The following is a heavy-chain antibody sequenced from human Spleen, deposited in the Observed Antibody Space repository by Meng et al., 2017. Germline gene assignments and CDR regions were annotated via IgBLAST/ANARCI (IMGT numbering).Heavy chain of an antibody. CDR1: GFTFSSYN. J-gene: IGHJ3*02. Sequence: GESLKISCAASGFTFSSYNMHWVRQTPGEGLVWVPRINTDASSTTYADSVKGRFTISRDNSKNTLYLQMNSLRPEDTAVYYCAKGSSFGPYSSTWYAVCAFDIWGQGTTVTVSS. CDR2: INTDASST. CDR3: AKGSSFGPYSSTWYAVCAFDI. V-gene: IGHV3-74*03. D-gene: IGHD6-13*01.